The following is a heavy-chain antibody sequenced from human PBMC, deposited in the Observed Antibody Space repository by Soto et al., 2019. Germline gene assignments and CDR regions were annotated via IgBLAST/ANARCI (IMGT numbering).Heavy chain of an antibody. J-gene: IGHJ6*02. D-gene: IGHD6-13*01. CDR3: ARGGAAAGKYYYYYYGMDV. Sequence: QVQLVQSGAEVKKPGASVKVSCKASGYTFTSYDINWVRQATGQGLEWMGWMNPNSGNTGYAQKFQGRVTMTRNTSISTAYMELSSLRSEDTAVYYCARGGAAAGKYYYYYYGMDVWGQGTTVTVSS. V-gene: IGHV1-8*01. CDR1: GYTFTSYD. CDR2: MNPNSGNT.